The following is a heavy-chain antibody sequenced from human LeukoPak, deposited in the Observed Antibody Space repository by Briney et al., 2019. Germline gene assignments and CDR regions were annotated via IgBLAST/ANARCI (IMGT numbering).Heavy chain of an antibody. J-gene: IGHJ3*02. Sequence: SVKVSCKASVGTFSIYAISWVRQAPGQGLECMGGIIPNFGKANYAQKFQGRVTITADESTSTAYMELSSPRSEDTAVYYCARAGGDDAFDIWGQGTMVTVSS. CDR1: VGTFSIYA. CDR2: IIPNFGKA. D-gene: IGHD1-26*01. V-gene: IGHV1-69*13. CDR3: ARAGGDDAFDI.